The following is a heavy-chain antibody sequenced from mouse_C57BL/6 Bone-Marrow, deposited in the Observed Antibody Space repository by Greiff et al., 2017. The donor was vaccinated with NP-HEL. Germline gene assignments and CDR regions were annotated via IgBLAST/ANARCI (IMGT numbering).Heavy chain of an antibody. CDR1: GFSFNTYA. CDR2: IRSKSNNYAT. J-gene: IGHJ4*01. V-gene: IGHV10-1*01. Sequence: DVKLVESGGGLVQPKGSLKLSCAASGFSFNTYAMNWVRQAPGKGLEWVARIRSKSNNYATYYADSVKDRFTISRDDSESMLYLQMNNLKTEDTAMYYCVRQTTVVATDYAMDYWGQGTSVTVSS. CDR3: VRQTTVVATDYAMDY. D-gene: IGHD1-1*01.